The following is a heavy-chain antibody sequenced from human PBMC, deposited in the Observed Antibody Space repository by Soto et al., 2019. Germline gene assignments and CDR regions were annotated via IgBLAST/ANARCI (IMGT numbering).Heavy chain of an antibody. Sequence: QVQLVQSGAEVRKPGSSVKVSCKTSGGTFNTYSITWVRQAPGQGLEWMGGIIPIFGAAHYGQKFQGRVTITADESTGTAYMELTSLTSEDTAVYFCARGGRTYHTWVHAYWGQGTRVTVSS. J-gene: IGHJ4*02. V-gene: IGHV1-69*01. CDR3: ARGGRTYHTWVHAY. CDR1: GGTFNTYS. D-gene: IGHD3-16*01. CDR2: IIPIFGAA.